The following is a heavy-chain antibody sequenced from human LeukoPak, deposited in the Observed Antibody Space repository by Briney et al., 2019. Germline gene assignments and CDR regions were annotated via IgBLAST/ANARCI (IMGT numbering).Heavy chain of an antibody. V-gene: IGHV3-66*01. J-gene: IGHJ4*02. Sequence: ETLSLTCAVYGGSFSGYYWSWICQPPGKGLEWVSVIYSGGSTYYADSVKGRFTISRDNSKNTLYLQMNSLRVEDTAVYYCARVEGYGYSIYWGQGTLVTVSS. CDR2: IYSGGST. CDR3: ARVEGYGYSIY. CDR1: GGSFSGYY. D-gene: IGHD1-1*01.